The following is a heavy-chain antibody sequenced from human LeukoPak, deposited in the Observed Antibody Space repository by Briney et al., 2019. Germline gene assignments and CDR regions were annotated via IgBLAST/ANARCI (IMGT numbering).Heavy chain of an antibody. CDR3: ARTYGSGSYYPMNMDV. Sequence: ASVKVSCKASGYTFTGYYMHWVRQAPGQGLEWMGWINPNSGGTNYAQKFQGRVTMTRDTSISTAYMELSRLRSDDTAVYYCARTYGSGSYYPMNMDVWGKGTTVTVSS. D-gene: IGHD3-10*01. CDR1: GYTFTGYY. CDR2: INPNSGGT. J-gene: IGHJ6*03. V-gene: IGHV1-2*02.